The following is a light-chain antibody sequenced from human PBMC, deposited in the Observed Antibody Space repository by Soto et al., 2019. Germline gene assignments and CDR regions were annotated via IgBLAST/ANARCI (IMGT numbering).Light chain of an antibody. CDR3: QQLHSYPT. Sequence: DIQLTQSPSFLSASVGDRVTITCRASQGISSYLAWYQQKPGKAPKLLIYAASTLHTGVPSRFSRSGSGTEFTLTISSLQPEDFATYCCQQLHSYPTFGGGTKVEIK. J-gene: IGKJ4*01. CDR2: AAS. V-gene: IGKV1-9*01. CDR1: QGISSY.